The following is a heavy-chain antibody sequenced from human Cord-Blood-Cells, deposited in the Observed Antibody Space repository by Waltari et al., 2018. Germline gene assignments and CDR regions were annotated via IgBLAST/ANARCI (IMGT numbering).Heavy chain of an antibody. CDR3: ASGGGHDSGSYSTDY. CDR1: GGTLSSHA. CDR2: IIPIFGTA. D-gene: IGHD1-26*01. J-gene: IGHJ4*02. V-gene: IGHV1-69*06. Sequence: QVQLVPSGAEVKKPGSPVKVSCKASGGTLSSHAISWVRQAPGQGLEWMGGIIPIFGTANYAQKFQGRVTITADKSTSTAYMELSSLRSEDTAVYYCASGGGHDSGSYSTDYWGQGTLVTVSS.